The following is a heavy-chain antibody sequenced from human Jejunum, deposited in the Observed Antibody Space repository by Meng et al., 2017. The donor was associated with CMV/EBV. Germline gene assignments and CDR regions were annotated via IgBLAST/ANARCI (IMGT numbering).Heavy chain of an antibody. V-gene: IGHV2-5*01. CDR2: IYWNNEE. Sequence: TSGVGVGWIRQPPGKALEWLGFIYWNNEERENPSLKSRLNITEDTSKNQVILTMINMDPVDTATYYCAHRKDYYDSSGYYYDWFDPWGQGTLVTVSS. CDR1: TSGVG. CDR3: AHRKDYYDSSGYYYDWFDP. D-gene: IGHD3-22*01. J-gene: IGHJ5*02.